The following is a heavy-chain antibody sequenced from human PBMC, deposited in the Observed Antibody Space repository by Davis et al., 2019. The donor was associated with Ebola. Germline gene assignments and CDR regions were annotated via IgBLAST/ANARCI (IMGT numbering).Heavy chain of an antibody. Sequence: AASVKVSCKASGYTFTSYGISWVRQAPGQGLEWMGWISAYNGNTNYAQKLQGRVTMTTDTSTSTVYMELRSLRSDDTAVYYCARDGVTTPLDYWGQGTLVTVSS. CDR3: ARDGVTTPLDY. D-gene: IGHD4-11*01. CDR2: ISAYNGNT. V-gene: IGHV1-18*01. J-gene: IGHJ4*02. CDR1: GYTFTSYG.